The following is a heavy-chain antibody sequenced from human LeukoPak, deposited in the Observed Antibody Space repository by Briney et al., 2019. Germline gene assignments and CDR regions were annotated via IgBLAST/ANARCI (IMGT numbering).Heavy chain of an antibody. CDR1: GYTFTGYY. J-gene: IGHJ4*02. D-gene: IGHD6-13*01. CDR3: ARGIAARRGDY. Sequence: ASVKVSCKASGYTFTGYYMHWVRQAPGQGLEWMGWINPSSGGTNYAQKFQGRVTMTRDTSISTAYMELSRLRSDDTAVYYCARGIAARRGDYWGQGTLVTVSS. V-gene: IGHV1-2*02. CDR2: INPSSGGT.